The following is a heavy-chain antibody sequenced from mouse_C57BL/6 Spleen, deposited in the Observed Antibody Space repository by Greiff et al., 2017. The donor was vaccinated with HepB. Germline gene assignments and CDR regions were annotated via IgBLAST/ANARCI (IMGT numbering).Heavy chain of an antibody. D-gene: IGHD3-2*02. CDR2: IDPSDSYT. CDR1: GYTFTSYW. Sequence: QVQLQQPGAELVKPGASVKLSCKASGYTFTSYWMQWVKQRPGQGLEWIGEIDPSDSYTNYNQKFKGKSTLTVDKSSSTAYMQLSSLTSEDSAVYYCARSNTAQATAWFAYWGQGTLVTVSA. J-gene: IGHJ3*01. V-gene: IGHV1-50*01. CDR3: ARSNTAQATAWFAY.